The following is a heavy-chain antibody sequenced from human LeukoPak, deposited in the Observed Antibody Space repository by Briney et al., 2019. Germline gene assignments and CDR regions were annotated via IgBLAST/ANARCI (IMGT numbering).Heavy chain of an antibody. Sequence: PGRSLRLSCAASGFTFSSYSMNWVRQAPGKGLEWVSSISSSSSYIYYADSVKGRFTISRDNAKNSLYLQMNSLRAEDTAVYYCARESYCSSTPCDAFDIWGQGTMVTVSS. D-gene: IGHD2-2*01. J-gene: IGHJ3*02. CDR2: ISSSSSYI. CDR1: GFTFSSYS. CDR3: ARESYCSSTPCDAFDI. V-gene: IGHV3-21*01.